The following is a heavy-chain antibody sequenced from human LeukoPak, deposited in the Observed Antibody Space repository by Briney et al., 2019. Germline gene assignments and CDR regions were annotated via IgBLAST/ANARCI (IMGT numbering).Heavy chain of an antibody. J-gene: IGHJ4*02. CDR1: GYTFTGYY. CDR3: AREGIAAAGTPTLGY. D-gene: IGHD6-13*01. CDR2: ISPNSGGT. V-gene: IGHV1-2*02. Sequence: GASVKVSCKASGYTFTGYYMHWVRQAPGQGLEWMGWISPNSGGTNYAQKFQGRVTMTRDTSISTAYMELSRLRSDDTAVYYCAREGIAAAGTPTLGYWGQGTLVTVSS.